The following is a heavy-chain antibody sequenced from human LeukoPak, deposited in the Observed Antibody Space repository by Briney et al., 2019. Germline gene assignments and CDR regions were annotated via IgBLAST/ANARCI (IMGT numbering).Heavy chain of an antibody. J-gene: IGHJ5*02. CDR2: INPSGGST. D-gene: IGHD3-10*01. Sequence: ASVKVSYKASGYTFTSYYMHWVRQAPGQGLEWMGIINPSGGSTSYAQKFQGRATMTRDTSTSTVYMELSSLRSEDTAVYYCARDYYGSGSYSKGSYNWFDPWGQGTLVTVSS. V-gene: IGHV1-46*01. CDR3: ARDYYGSGSYSKGSYNWFDP. CDR1: GYTFTSYY.